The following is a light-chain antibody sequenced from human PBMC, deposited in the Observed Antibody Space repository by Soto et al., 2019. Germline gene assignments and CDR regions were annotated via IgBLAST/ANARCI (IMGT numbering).Light chain of an antibody. V-gene: IGLV2-14*01. Sequence: QSALTQPASVSGSPGQSITISCTGTSSDVGGYNYVSWYQQHPGKAPKLMIYEVSNRPSGVSNRFSGSKSGNTASLTISGLQAEDEAHYFCSSYAGTSTFVLFGGGTKVTVL. J-gene: IGLJ2*01. CDR2: EVS. CDR1: SSDVGGYNY. CDR3: SSYAGTSTFVL.